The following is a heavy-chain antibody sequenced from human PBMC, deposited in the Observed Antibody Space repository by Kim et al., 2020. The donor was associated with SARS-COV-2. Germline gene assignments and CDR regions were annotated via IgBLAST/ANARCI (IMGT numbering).Heavy chain of an antibody. CDR3: ANDLRYSSTSYPEFDY. Sequence: GGSLRLSCAASGFTFSSYDMSWVRQAPGKGLEWVSAISGSGGSTYYADSVKGRFTISRDNSKNTLYLQMNSLRAEDTAVYYCANDLRYSSTSYPEFDYWGQGTLVTVSS. CDR2: ISGSGGST. D-gene: IGHD6-6*01. CDR1: GFTFSSYD. V-gene: IGHV3-23*01. J-gene: IGHJ4*02.